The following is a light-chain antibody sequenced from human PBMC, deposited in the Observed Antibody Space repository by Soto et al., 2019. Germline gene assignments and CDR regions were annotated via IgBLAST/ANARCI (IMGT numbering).Light chain of an antibody. CDR2: WAS. V-gene: IGKV4-1*01. Sequence: DIVMTQSPDSLAVSLGERATINCKSSQSVLFSSNNKNFLAWYQQKPGQPPKLLIYWASTRESGVPDRFSGSGSGTDFPLTSSSLQAEDVAVYYCQQYYSTPQTFCQGNKVEIK. CDR1: QSVLFSSNNKNF. CDR3: QQYYSTPQT. J-gene: IGKJ1*01.